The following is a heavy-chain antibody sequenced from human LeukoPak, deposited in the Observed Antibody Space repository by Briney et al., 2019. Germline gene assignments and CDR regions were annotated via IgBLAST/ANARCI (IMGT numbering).Heavy chain of an antibody. V-gene: IGHV4-4*02. Sequence: PSETLSLTCAVSGVSISSSNWWSWVRQPPGKGLEWIGEIYLSGSTNYNPSLKSRVTISVDKSKNQFSLKLSSVTAADTAVYYCARGESTYYDILTGYYPPVGGGMDVWGQGTTVTVSS. J-gene: IGHJ6*02. CDR3: ARGESTYYDILTGYYPPVGGGMDV. D-gene: IGHD3-9*01. CDR2: IYLSGST. CDR1: GVSISSSNW.